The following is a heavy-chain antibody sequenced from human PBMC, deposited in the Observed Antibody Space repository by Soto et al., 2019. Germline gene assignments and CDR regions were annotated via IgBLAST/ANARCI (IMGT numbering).Heavy chain of an antibody. Sequence: PSETLSLTCAVSGGSISSGGYSWSWIRQPPGKGLEWIGYIYHSGSTYYNPSLKSRVTISVDRSKNQFSLKLSSVTAADTAVYYCARVYYYDSSGYYPPTYGMDVWGQGTTVTVSS. V-gene: IGHV4-30-2*01. J-gene: IGHJ6*02. CDR1: GGSISSGGYS. CDR3: ARVYYYDSSGYYPPTYGMDV. D-gene: IGHD3-22*01. CDR2: IYHSGST.